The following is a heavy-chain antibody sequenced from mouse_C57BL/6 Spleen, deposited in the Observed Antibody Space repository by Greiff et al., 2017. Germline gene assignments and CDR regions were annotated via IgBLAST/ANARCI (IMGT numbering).Heavy chain of an antibody. CDR1: GFNIKDYY. J-gene: IGHJ1*03. D-gene: IGHD2-4*01. CDR3: AYYYDYDDFDV. Sequence: VQLKQSGAELVKPGASVKLSCTASGFNIKDYYMHWVKQRPEQGLEWIGRIEPEDGETKYAPKFQGKATITANTSSNTAYLQLSSLTSEDTSVYYCAYYYDYDDFDVWGTGTTVTVSS. V-gene: IGHV14-2*01. CDR2: IEPEDGET.